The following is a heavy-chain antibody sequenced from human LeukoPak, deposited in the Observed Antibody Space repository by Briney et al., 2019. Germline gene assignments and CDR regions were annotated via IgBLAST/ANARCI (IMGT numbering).Heavy chain of an antibody. Sequence: QPGGSLRLSCAASGFTFSSYEMNWVRQAPGKGLEWVSYISSSGNTIFYADSVKGRFTISRDNAKNSLYLQLNSLGADDTAVYYVVLSYQGYFDHWGQGTLVTVSS. J-gene: IGHJ4*02. CDR2: ISSSGNTI. V-gene: IGHV3-48*03. D-gene: IGHD3-16*02. CDR1: GFTFSSYE. CDR3: VLSYQGYFDH.